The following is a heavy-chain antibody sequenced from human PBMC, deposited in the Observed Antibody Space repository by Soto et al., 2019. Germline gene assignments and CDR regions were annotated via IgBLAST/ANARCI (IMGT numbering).Heavy chain of an antibody. CDR2: MNPNSGNT. V-gene: IGHV1-8*01. D-gene: IGHD4-17*01. CDR3: ARGIKYGDYSRWFDT. J-gene: IGHJ5*02. CDR1: GYTFTSYD. Sequence: QVQLVQSGAEVKKPGASVKVSCKASGYTFTSYDINWVRQATGQGFENLGWMNPNSGNTGYVKRFKGRVTMTRDTSMSTAYMELSSLRSEDTAVYYCARGIKYGDYSRWFDTWGPGTLVTVSS.